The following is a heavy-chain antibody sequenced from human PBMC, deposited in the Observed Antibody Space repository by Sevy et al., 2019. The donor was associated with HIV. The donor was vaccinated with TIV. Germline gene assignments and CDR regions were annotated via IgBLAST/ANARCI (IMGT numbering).Heavy chain of an antibody. Sequence: GGSLRLSCTASGFSFNMYWMSWVRQAPGQGLEWVAHIKRDGSEKYYVDSVRGRFTISRDNAKNSLYLQMNSLRAEDTAVYYCARDCSSTSCLWGLDVWGQGTTVNVSS. CDR3: ARDCSSTSCLWGLDV. D-gene: IGHD2-2*01. CDR2: IKRDGSEK. J-gene: IGHJ6*02. V-gene: IGHV3-7*03. CDR1: GFSFNMYW.